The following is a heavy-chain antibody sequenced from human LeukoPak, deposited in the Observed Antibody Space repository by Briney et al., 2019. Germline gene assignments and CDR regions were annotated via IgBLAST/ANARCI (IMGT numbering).Heavy chain of an antibody. D-gene: IGHD2-15*01. CDR1: GFTVSSNY. V-gene: IGHV3-15*01. J-gene: IGHJ3*02. CDR3: TTEGGYCSGGSCSNDAFDI. CDR2: IKSKTDGGTT. Sequence: GGSLRLSCAASGFTVSSNYMSWVRQAPGKGLEWVGRIKSKTDGGTTDYAAPVKGRFTISRDDSKNTLYLQMNSQKTEDTAVYYCTTEGGYCSGGSCSNDAFDIWGQGTMVTVSS.